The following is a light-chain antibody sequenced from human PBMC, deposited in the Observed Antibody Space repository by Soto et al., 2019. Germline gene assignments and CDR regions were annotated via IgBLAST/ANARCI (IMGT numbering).Light chain of an antibody. CDR3: QQVNSYPRT. CDR2: AAS. J-gene: IGKJ1*01. Sequence: DLQLTQSPSFLSASVGDRVSITCRASQGISSSLAWYQQKPGKAPKLLIYAASTLQSGVSSRFSGSVSGTEFTLTISSLQPEDFATYYCQQVNSYPRTFGQGTKVEIK. V-gene: IGKV1-9*01. CDR1: QGISSS.